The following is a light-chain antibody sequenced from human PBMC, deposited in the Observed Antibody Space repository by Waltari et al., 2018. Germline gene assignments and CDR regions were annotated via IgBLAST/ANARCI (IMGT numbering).Light chain of an antibody. CDR3: QAWDTTVV. CDR2: QDT. CDR1: NLGDQY. J-gene: IGLJ2*01. V-gene: IGLV3-1*01. Sequence: SYELTQTPSVSVSPGQTARITCSGLNLGDQYVCWYQQKPGQSPVLVIYQDTKRPSGIPERFSGSNSGNTATLTISGTQAMDEADYYCQAWDTTVVFGGGTKLTVL.